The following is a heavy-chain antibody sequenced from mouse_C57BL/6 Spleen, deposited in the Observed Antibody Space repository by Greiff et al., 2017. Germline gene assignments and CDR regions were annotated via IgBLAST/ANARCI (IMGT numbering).Heavy chain of an antibody. D-gene: IGHD2-3*01. V-gene: IGHV1-69*01. J-gene: IGHJ3*01. CDR1: GYTFTSYW. CDR3: ARSDGYFTWFAY. Sequence: VQLQQPGAELVMPGASVKLSCKASGYTFTSYWMHWVKQRPGQGLEWIGEIDPSDSSTNYNQKFKGKSTLTVDKSSSTAYMQLSSLTSEDSAVYYCARSDGYFTWFAYWGQGTLVTVSA. CDR2: IDPSDSST.